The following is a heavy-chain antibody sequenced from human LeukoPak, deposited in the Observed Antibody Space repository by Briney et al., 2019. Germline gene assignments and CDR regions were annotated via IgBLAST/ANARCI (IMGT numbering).Heavy chain of an antibody. CDR2: IYHSGST. D-gene: IGHD6-13*01. Sequence: SKTLSLTCTVSGYSISSGYYWGWIRQPPGKGLEWIGSIYHSGSTYYNPSLKSRVTISVDTSKNQFSLKLSSVTAADTAVYYCAGGASDSSSWYYYYYYMDVWGKGTTVTVSS. J-gene: IGHJ6*03. CDR3: AGGASDSSSWYYYYYYMDV. V-gene: IGHV4-38-2*02. CDR1: GYSISSGYY.